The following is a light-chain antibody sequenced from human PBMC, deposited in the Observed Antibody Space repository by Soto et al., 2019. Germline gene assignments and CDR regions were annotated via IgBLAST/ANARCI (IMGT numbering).Light chain of an antibody. J-gene: IGKJ4*02. CDR1: QNFSNY. V-gene: IGKV3-11*01. CDR3: QLRTNWPSLT. CDR2: DAS. Sequence: VLTQSPATLSLSPGQRATLSCRASQNFSNYVAWYQQKPGRAPRLLIYDASKRATGIPSRFSGSASGTDFTLTISSLEPEDFAIYYCQLRTNWPSLTFGGGSKVAIK.